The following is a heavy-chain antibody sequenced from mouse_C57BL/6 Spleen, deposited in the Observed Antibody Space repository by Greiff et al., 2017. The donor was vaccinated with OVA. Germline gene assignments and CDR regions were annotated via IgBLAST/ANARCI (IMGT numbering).Heavy chain of an antibody. CDR1: GYTFTDYY. J-gene: IGHJ2*01. D-gene: IGHD2-1*01. CDR2: INPNNGGT. CDR3: ALLEGNNYFDY. Sequence: VQLQQSGPELVKPGASVKISCKASGYTFTDYYMNWVKQSHGKSLEWIGDINPNNGGTSYNQKFKGKATLTVDKSSSTAYMELRSLTSEDSAVYYCALLEGNNYFDYWGQGTTLTVSS. V-gene: IGHV1-26*01.